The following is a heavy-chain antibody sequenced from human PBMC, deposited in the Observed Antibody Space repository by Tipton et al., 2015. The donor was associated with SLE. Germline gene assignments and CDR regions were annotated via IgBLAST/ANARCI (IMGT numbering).Heavy chain of an antibody. D-gene: IGHD3-3*01. Sequence: TLSLTCSVSGASINSGFHSWSWIRQPPGKGLEWIGYIYYSGSTNYNPSLKSRVTISVDTSKNQFSLKLSSVTAADTAVYYCARHAFGSSFDAFDIWGQGTMVTVSS. J-gene: IGHJ3*02. V-gene: IGHV4-61*01. CDR1: GASINSGFHS. CDR2: IYYSGST. CDR3: ARHAFGSSFDAFDI.